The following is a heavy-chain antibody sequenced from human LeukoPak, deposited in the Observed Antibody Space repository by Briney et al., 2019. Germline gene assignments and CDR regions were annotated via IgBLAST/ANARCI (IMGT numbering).Heavy chain of an antibody. J-gene: IGHJ4*02. D-gene: IGHD1-14*01. V-gene: IGHV3-7*01. CDR2: IKQDGSKK. CDR3: ARCPVGKPIDY. Sequence: GGSLRLSCVASGFPFSSYWMTWVRQAPGKGLEWVANIKQDGSKKSYVDSVKGRFTISRDNAKNSLYLQMNSLRAEGTAVYYCARCPVGKPIDYWGQGTLVTVSS. CDR1: GFPFSSYW.